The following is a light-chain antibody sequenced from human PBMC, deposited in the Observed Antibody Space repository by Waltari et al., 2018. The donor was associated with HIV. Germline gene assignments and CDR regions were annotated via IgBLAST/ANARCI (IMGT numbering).Light chain of an antibody. J-gene: IGLJ3*02. V-gene: IGLV2-8*01. CDR2: EVT. CDR1: SSDIGAYHF. Sequence: QSALTQPPSASGPLGPSVTISCPGSSSDIGAYHFVSSFQLHPLSPPKLLLYEVTRRPSGVSDRFSGSRSGNTAFLSITGLHPDDTATYFCSSYGDPLKFLFGGGTNLTVL. CDR3: SSYGDPLKFL.